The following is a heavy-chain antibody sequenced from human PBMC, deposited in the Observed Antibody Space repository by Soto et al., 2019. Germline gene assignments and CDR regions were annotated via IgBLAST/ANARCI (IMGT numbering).Heavy chain of an antibody. CDR1: GFTVSSNY. D-gene: IGHD6-13*01. V-gene: IGHV3-53*04. J-gene: IGHJ3*02. CDR2: IYSGGST. CDR3: ARASSSWYISI. Sequence: GGSLRLSCAASGFTVSSNYMSWVRQAPGKGLEWVSVIYSGGSTYYADSVKGRFTISRHNTKNTLYLQMNSLRAEDTAVYYCARASSSWYISIWGQGTMVTVSS.